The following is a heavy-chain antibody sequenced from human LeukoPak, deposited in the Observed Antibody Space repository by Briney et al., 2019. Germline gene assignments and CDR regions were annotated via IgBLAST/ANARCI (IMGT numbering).Heavy chain of an antibody. CDR1: GGPISSGGYH. V-gene: IGHV4-31*03. D-gene: IGHD6-13*01. J-gene: IGHJ4*02. CDR3: ASGPATIAAAGTGYYFDY. Sequence: PSETLSLTCTVSGGPISSGGYHWSWIRQHPGKGLEWIGYIYYSGSTYYNPSLKSRVTISVDTSKNQFSLKLSSVTAADTAVYYCASGPATIAAAGTGYYFDYWGQGTLVTVSS. CDR2: IYYSGST.